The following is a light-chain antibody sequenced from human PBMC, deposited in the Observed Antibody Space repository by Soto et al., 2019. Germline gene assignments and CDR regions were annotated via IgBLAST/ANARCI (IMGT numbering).Light chain of an antibody. CDR1: QTISSTF. Sequence: EIALTQSPGTLSLSPGERATLSCRASQTISSTFLAWYRQRPGQAPRLLIYGASSRATGIPDRFSGSGSGTDFTLTISRLEPEDFAVYYCQQFGLSPTFGGGTKVEIK. V-gene: IGKV3-20*01. CDR3: QQFGLSPT. J-gene: IGKJ4*01. CDR2: GAS.